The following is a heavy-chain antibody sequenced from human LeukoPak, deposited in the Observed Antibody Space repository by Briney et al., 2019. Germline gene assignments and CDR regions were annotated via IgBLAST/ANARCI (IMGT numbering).Heavy chain of an antibody. CDR2: ISGSGGST. Sequence: PGGSLRLSCAASGFTFSSYAMSWVRQAPGKGLEWVSAISGSGGSTYYVDSVKGRFTISRDNSKNTLYLQMNSLRAEDTAVYYCAKAYDRYYYDSSGYPRPVDYWGQGTLVTVSS. J-gene: IGHJ4*02. D-gene: IGHD3-22*01. V-gene: IGHV3-23*01. CDR3: AKAYDRYYYDSSGYPRPVDY. CDR1: GFTFSSYA.